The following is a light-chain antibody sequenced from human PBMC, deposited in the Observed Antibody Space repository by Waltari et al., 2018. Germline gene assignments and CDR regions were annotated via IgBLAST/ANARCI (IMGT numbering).Light chain of an antibody. CDR2: END. CDR3: QSFDNMLSGGVV. J-gene: IGLJ2*01. Sequence: QSVLTQPPSVSAASGQKVTISCPGSSPNIGNNYVSWYQQFPGTAPTLLIYENDKRPSGIPGRFSGSKSGTSASLAITGLQADDEADYFCQSFDNMLSGGVVFGGGTKLAVL. V-gene: IGLV1-51*01. CDR1: SPNIGNNY.